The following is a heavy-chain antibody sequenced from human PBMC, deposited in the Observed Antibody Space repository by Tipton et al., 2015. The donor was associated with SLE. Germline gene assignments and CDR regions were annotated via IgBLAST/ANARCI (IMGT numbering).Heavy chain of an antibody. CDR3: APRGIVGATSAFDY. Sequence: QLVQSGGGVVQPGGSLRLSCAASGFTFSSYGMHWVRQAPGKGLEWVAFIRYDRSNKYYADSVKGRFTISRDNSKNTLYLQMNSLRAGDTAVYYCAPRGIVGATSAFDYWGQGTLVTVSS. V-gene: IGHV3-30*02. CDR2: IRYDRSNK. CDR1: GFTFSSYG. J-gene: IGHJ4*02. D-gene: IGHD1-26*01.